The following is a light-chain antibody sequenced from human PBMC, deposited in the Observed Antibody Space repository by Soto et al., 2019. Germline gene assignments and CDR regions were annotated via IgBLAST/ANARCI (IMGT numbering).Light chain of an antibody. J-gene: IGLJ2*01. CDR3: SSYAGSNNVV. CDR2: EVS. V-gene: IGLV2-8*01. CDR1: SSDVGGYNY. Sequence: QSALTQPHSASGSPGQSVTISCTGTSSDVGGYNYVSWYQQHPGKAPKLMIYEVSKRPSGVPDRFSGSKSGNTASLTVSGLQAEDEAAYYCSSYAGSNNVVFGGGTKLTVL.